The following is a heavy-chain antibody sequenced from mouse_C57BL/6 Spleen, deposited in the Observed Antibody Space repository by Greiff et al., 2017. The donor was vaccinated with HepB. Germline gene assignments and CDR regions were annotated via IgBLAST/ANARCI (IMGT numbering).Heavy chain of an antibody. Sequence: EVMLVESGGDLVKPGGSLKLSCAASGFTFSSYGMSWVRQTPDKRLEWVATISSGGSYTYYPDSVKGRFTISRDNAKNTLYLQMSSLKSEDTAMYYCARQKNYGNYGGRDYWGQGTTLTVSS. V-gene: IGHV5-6*02. CDR2: ISSGGSYT. CDR3: ARQKNYGNYGGRDY. CDR1: GFTFSSYG. J-gene: IGHJ2*01. D-gene: IGHD2-1*01.